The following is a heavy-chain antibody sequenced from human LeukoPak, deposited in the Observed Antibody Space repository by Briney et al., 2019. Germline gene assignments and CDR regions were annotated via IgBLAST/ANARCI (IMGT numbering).Heavy chain of an antibody. CDR1: GFTFSSYG. CDR2: ISYDGSNK. D-gene: IGHD4-17*01. CDR3: ARAYDYGDYSSFDY. V-gene: IGHV3-30*03. J-gene: IGHJ4*02. Sequence: GGSLRLSCAASGFTFSSYGMHWVRQAPGKGLEWVAVISYDGSNKYYADSVKGRFTISRDNSKNTLYLQMNSLRAEDTAVYYCARAYDYGDYSSFDYWGQGTLVTVSS.